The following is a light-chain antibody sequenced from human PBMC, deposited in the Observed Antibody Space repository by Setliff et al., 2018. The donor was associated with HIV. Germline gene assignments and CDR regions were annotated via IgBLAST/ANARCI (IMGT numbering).Light chain of an antibody. J-gene: IGLJ1*01. CDR3: SSYATSSIPYV. V-gene: IGLV2-14*03. CDR1: SSDVGGYNY. Sequence: QSALTQPASVSGPPGQSITISCTGTSSDVGGYNYVSWYQQHPGEAPKLMIYDVSIRPSGVSNRFSGSKSGNTASLTISGLQAEDEANYYCSSYATSSIPYVFGTGTKVTVL. CDR2: DVS.